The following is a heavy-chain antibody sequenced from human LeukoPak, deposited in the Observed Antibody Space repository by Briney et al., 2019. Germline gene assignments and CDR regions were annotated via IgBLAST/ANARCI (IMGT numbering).Heavy chain of an antibody. CDR1: GYTFTSYG. D-gene: IGHD3-3*01. J-gene: IGHJ4*02. V-gene: IGHV1-18*01. Sequence: ASVKVSCKASGYTFTSYGISWVRQARGQGLEWMGWISAYNGNTNYAQKLQGRVTMTTDTSTSTAYMELRSLRSDDTAVYYCARWRFFEWPNPHDYWGQGTLVTVSS. CDR2: ISAYNGNT. CDR3: ARWRFFEWPNPHDY.